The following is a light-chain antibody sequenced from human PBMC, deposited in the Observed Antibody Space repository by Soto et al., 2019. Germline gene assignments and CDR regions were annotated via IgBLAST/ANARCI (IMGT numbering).Light chain of an antibody. V-gene: IGKV3-20*01. CDR1: QSVSNNY. J-gene: IGKJ1*01. Sequence: EIMLSQSPCTLSLSPGERATLSCRASQSVSNNYLAWYQQKPGQAPRLLIYGASNRATGIPDRFSGSGSGTDFTLTISRLEPEDFAVYYCQQYGSSGTFGQETKVDIK. CDR2: GAS. CDR3: QQYGSSGT.